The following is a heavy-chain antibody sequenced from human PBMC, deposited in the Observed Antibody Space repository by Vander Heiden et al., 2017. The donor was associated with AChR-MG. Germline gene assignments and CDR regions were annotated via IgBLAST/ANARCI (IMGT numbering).Heavy chain of an antibody. Sequence: QVQLVQSGAAVKKPGSSVKVSCKASGGTFSSYAIRWGRQAPGQGLEWMGGIIPIFGTANYAQKFQGRVTITADKSTSTAYMELSSLRSEDTAVYYCARLGSHNWNYYYYMDVWGKGTTVTVSS. CDR1: GGTFSSYA. J-gene: IGHJ6*03. D-gene: IGHD1-20*01. CDR2: IIPIFGTA. CDR3: ARLGSHNWNYYYYMDV. V-gene: IGHV1-69*06.